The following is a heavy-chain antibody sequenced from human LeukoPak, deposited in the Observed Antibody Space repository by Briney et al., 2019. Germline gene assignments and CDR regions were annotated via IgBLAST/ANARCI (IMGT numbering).Heavy chain of an antibody. Sequence: SETLSLTCTVSGDSINNYYWTWIRQSPGKGLEWIGYIHYIGNTNYNPSLKNRVAISVDTSKNQFSLNLSSVTAADTAVYYCARASYGSSDCLPFDYWGQGALVTVSS. CDR1: GDSINNYY. CDR3: ARASYGSSDCLPFDY. J-gene: IGHJ4*02. CDR2: IHYIGNT. V-gene: IGHV4-59*01. D-gene: IGHD6-19*01.